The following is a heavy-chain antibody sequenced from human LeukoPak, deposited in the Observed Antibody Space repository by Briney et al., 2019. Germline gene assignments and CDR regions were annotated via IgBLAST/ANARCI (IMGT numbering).Heavy chain of an antibody. CDR3: ARGKVGYSGYDFWFDP. CDR2: IYTSGST. V-gene: IGHV4-61*02. J-gene: IGHJ5*02. Sequence: SETLSLTCTVSGGSISSGSYYWSWIRQPAGQGLEWIGRIYTSGSTNYNPSLKSRATISVDTSKNQFSLKLSSVTAADTAVYYCARGKVGYSGYDFWFDPWGQGTLVTVSS. CDR1: GGSISSGSYY. D-gene: IGHD5-12*01.